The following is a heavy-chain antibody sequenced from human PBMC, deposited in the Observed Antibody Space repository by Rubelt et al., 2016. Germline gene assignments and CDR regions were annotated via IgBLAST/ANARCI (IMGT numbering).Heavy chain of an antibody. CDR1: GFTFSSYA. J-gene: IGHJ6*02. CDR2: ISGSSGTI. CDR3: ARANGMDV. Sequence: EVQLVESGGGLVQPGGSLRLSCAASGFTFSSYAMSWVRQAPGKGLEWVSYISGSSGTIYYADSVEGRFTISRDNAKNSLYLQMNSLRDDDTAGYYCARANGMDVWGQGTTVTVSS. V-gene: IGHV3-48*02.